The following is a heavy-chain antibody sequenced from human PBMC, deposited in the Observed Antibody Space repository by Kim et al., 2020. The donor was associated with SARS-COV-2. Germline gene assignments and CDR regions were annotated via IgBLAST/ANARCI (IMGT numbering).Heavy chain of an antibody. V-gene: IGHV4-34*01. CDR2: INHSGST. CDR3: ARGRGYDILTGYYQRAWAFDY. D-gene: IGHD3-9*01. J-gene: IGHJ4*02. Sequence: SETLSLTCAVYGGSFSGYYWSWIRQPPGKGLEWIGEINHSGSTNYNPSLKSRVTISVDTSKNQFSLKLSSVTAADTAVYYCARGRGYDILTGYYQRAWAFDYWGQGTLVTVSS. CDR1: GGSFSGYY.